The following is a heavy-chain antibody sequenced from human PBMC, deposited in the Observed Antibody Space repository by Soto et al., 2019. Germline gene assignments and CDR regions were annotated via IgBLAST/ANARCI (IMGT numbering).Heavy chain of an antibody. CDR3: ARHSPPRDYGDYSKPFDY. CDR2: IYYSGTT. J-gene: IGHJ4*02. CDR1: GDSISSSSYY. D-gene: IGHD4-17*01. V-gene: IGHV4-39*01. Sequence: SETLSLTCIVSGDSISSSSYYWVWIRQPPGKGLEWIGSIYYSGTTYYNPSLESRVTISIDTSKNQFSLKVSSLTAADTAVYYCARHSPPRDYGDYSKPFDYWGQGTLITVSS.